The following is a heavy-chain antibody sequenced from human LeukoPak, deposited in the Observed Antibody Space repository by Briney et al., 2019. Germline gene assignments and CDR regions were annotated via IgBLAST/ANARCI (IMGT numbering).Heavy chain of an antibody. J-gene: IGHJ4*02. Sequence: GASVKISCKASGYTFRSYTMNWVRQAPGQGLEWMGWIDTNTAEPTYAQGFTGRFVFSLDTSVTTAYLQISRLEAEDTGVYFCTRAYSVRSPFDYWGQGTLVTVSS. D-gene: IGHD4-11*01. CDR3: TRAYSVRSPFDY. CDR2: IDTNTAEP. CDR1: GYTFRSYT. V-gene: IGHV7-4-1*02.